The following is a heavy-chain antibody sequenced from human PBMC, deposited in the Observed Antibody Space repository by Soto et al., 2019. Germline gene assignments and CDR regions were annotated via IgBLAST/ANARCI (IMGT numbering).Heavy chain of an antibody. Sequence: QVQLVQSGAEVKKPGSSVTVSCKASGGTFSSYAISWVRQAPGQGLEWMGGIIPIFGTANYAQKFQGRVTITADESTSTAYMELSSLRSEDTAVYYCARDRRGDSSSDPPFDYWGQGTLVTVSS. CDR1: GGTFSSYA. V-gene: IGHV1-69*01. CDR3: ARDRRGDSSSDPPFDY. J-gene: IGHJ4*02. CDR2: IIPIFGTA. D-gene: IGHD6-6*01.